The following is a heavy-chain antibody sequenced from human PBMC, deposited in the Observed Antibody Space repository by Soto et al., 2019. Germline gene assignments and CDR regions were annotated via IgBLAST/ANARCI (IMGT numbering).Heavy chain of an antibody. V-gene: IGHV4-59*01. D-gene: IGHD1-1*01. Sequence: QGELEEFGPGLGKPSETLSLTLTVSGGSISSYHWSWNPPAPGKGMEWIGYIYYSGSTNYHPSLKSRVTISVDTSKNQFSLKLSSVTAADTAVYYCARDINWNQPGPWGQGTLVTVSS. CDR2: IYYSGST. CDR1: GGSISSYH. CDR3: ARDINWNQPGP. J-gene: IGHJ5*02.